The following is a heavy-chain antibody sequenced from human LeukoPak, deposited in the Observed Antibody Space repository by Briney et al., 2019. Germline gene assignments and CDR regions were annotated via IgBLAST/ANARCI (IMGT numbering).Heavy chain of an antibody. CDR2: ISYDGDKK. CDR1: GFRFSDYA. Sequence: GGSLILSCAASGFRFSDYAMHWVRQAPGKGLEWVALISYDGDKKYYADSLKGRVFISRDNSQNTLFLQIFRLRPDDTAVYYCARGKGWSDCWGQGTLVTVSS. D-gene: IGHD6-19*01. J-gene: IGHJ4*02. CDR3: ARGKGWSDC. V-gene: IGHV3-30-3*01.